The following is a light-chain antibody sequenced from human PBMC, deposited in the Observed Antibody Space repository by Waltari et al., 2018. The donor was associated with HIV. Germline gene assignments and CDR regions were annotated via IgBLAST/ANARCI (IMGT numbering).Light chain of an antibody. CDR1: NSNIESNY. Sequence: QSVLTQPPSASATPGQRITISCSGGNSNIESNYVYWYQQLPGTAPKVSIYRNSRRPSGVPDRFSGSKSGTSASLIISCLRSGDEADYYCASWDDSLNAFVFGTGTKVTVL. V-gene: IGLV1-47*01. J-gene: IGLJ1*01. CDR3: ASWDDSLNAFV. CDR2: RNS.